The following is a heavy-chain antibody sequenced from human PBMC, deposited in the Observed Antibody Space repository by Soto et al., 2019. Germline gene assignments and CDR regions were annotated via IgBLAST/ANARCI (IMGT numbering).Heavy chain of an antibody. D-gene: IGHD1-1*01. Sequence: GGSRRLSCAASGFTFSSYAMHWVRQAPGKGLEWVAVISYDGSNKYYADSVKGRFTISRDNSKNTLYLQMNSLRAEDTAVYYCARDENNWNDESYYYGMDVWGQGTTVTVSS. V-gene: IGHV3-30-3*01. CDR2: ISYDGSNK. CDR3: ARDENNWNDESYYYGMDV. CDR1: GFTFSSYA. J-gene: IGHJ6*02.